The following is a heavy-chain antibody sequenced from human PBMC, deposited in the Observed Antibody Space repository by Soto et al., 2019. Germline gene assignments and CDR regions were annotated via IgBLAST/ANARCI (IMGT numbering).Heavy chain of an antibody. J-gene: IGHJ3*02. CDR2: IYYMGST. V-gene: IGHV4-59*08. Sequence: SETLSLTCTVSGGSISSYYWSWVRQPPGKGLEWIAYIYYMGSTYYNPSLKSRVTISVDTSKNQFSLKLSSVAAAATAVYYCARLVLSSTYKGDAFDIWGPGTMVTVSS. D-gene: IGHD4-4*01. CDR1: GGSISSYY. CDR3: ARLVLSSTYKGDAFDI.